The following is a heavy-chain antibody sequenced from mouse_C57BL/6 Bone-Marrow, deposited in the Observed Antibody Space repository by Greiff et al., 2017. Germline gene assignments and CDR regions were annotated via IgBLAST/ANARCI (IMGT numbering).Heavy chain of an antibody. D-gene: IGHD1-1*01. Sequence: QVQLQQPGAELVKPGASVMMSCKASGYTFTSYWITWVKQRPGQGLEWIGDIYPGSGSTNYNEKFKSKATLTVDTSSSTAYMQLSSLTSEDSAVYYCARGDYDYGSSWYFDVWGTGTTVTVSS. V-gene: IGHV1-55*01. J-gene: IGHJ1*03. CDR3: ARGDYDYGSSWYFDV. CDR2: IYPGSGST. CDR1: GYTFTSYW.